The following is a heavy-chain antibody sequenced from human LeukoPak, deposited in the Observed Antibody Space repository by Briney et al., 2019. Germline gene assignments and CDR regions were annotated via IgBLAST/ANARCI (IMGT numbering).Heavy chain of an antibody. J-gene: IGHJ4*02. Sequence: PSETLSLTCTVSGGSISSYYWSWIRPPAGKGRRWIGRIYTSGSTNYNPSLKSRVTLSVDTSKNQFSLKLSSVTAADTAVYYCARERWGSSSSTFDYWGQGTLVTVSS. V-gene: IGHV4-4*07. CDR1: GGSISSYY. CDR2: IYTSGST. D-gene: IGHD6-6*01. CDR3: ARERWGSSSSTFDY.